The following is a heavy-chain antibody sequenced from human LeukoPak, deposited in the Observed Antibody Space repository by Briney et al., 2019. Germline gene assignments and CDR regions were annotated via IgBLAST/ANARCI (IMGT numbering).Heavy chain of an antibody. V-gene: IGHV1-18*01. J-gene: IGHJ4*02. CDR3: ASPIMITFGGVIAFDY. Sequence: ASVKVSCKASGYTFTSYGISWVRQAPGQGLEWMGWISAYNGNTNYAQKLQGRVTMTTDTSTSTAYMELRSLRSDDTAVYYCASPIMITFGGVIAFDYWGQGTLATVSS. CDR2: ISAYNGNT. D-gene: IGHD3-16*02. CDR1: GYTFTSYG.